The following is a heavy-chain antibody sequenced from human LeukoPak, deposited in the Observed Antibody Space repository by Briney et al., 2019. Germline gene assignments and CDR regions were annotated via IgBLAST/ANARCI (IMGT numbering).Heavy chain of an antibody. CDR3: ARDNPANYFDL. Sequence: SETLSLTCSVSGASITTYYWSWIRQSPAKGLEWIGYIYYNGGTNYNPSLKSRVAISIDASKNQFSLRLTSVTAADTAVYYCARDNPANYFDLWGQGTLVTVSS. CDR1: GASITTYY. D-gene: IGHD4/OR15-4a*01. CDR2: IYYNGGT. V-gene: IGHV4-59*01. J-gene: IGHJ5*02.